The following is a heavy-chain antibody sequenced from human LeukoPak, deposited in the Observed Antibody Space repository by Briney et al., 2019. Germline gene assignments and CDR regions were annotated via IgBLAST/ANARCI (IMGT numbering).Heavy chain of an antibody. CDR2: ISYDGSNK. D-gene: IGHD1-26*01. V-gene: IGHV3-30*04. CDR1: GFTFSSYA. J-gene: IGHJ4*02. Sequence: TGGSLRLSCAASGFTFSSYAMHWVRQAPGKGLEWVAVISYDGSNKYYADSVKGRFTISRDNSKNTLYLQMNSLRAEDTAVYYCARESVGALYYWGQGTLVTVSS. CDR3: ARESVGALYY.